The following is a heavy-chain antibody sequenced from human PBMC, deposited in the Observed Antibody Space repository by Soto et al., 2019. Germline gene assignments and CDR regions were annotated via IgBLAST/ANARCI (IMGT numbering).Heavy chain of an antibody. CDR2: IYYSGST. Sequence: SETLSLTCTVSGGSISSSSYYWGWIRQPPGKGLEWIGSIYYSGSTYYNLSLKSRVTISVDTSKNQFSRKLSSVTAADTAVYYCARLVGATPIDYWGQGTLVTVSS. CDR3: ARLVGATPIDY. D-gene: IGHD1-26*01. J-gene: IGHJ4*02. V-gene: IGHV4-39*01. CDR1: GGSISSSSYY.